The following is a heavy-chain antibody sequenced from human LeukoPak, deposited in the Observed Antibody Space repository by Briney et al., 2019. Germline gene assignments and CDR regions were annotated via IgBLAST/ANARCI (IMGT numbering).Heavy chain of an antibody. CDR1: GHTVTSYG. J-gene: IGHJ4*02. Sequence: ASVKVSCTASGHTVTSYGISWGRQAPGQGREWLGGISAYNGNTNYANKLQRRVTMTTDTSTSTAYMELRSLRSDDAAVYYCARGLKYRGSYFPDPLPDYWGQGTLVTVSS. CDR2: ISAYNGNT. CDR3: ARGLKYRGSYFPDPLPDY. D-gene: IGHD1-26*01. V-gene: IGHV1-18*01.